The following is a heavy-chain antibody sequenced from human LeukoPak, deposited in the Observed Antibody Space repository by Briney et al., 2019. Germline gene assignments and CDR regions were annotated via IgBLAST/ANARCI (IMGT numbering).Heavy chain of an antibody. J-gene: IGHJ4*02. Sequence: PGRSLRLSCAASGFRFNNYDIHWVRQAPGKGLEWAAVTWYDGSNKYYADSVRDRFTVSRDNSKNTVYLQMNSLRVEDTAVYYCVKDEVYLDSGGYPTPDTTLDYWGQGTLVTVSS. CDR3: VKDEVYLDSGGYPTPDTTLDY. V-gene: IGHV3-33*06. CDR1: GFRFNNYD. CDR2: TWYDGSNK. D-gene: IGHD3-22*01.